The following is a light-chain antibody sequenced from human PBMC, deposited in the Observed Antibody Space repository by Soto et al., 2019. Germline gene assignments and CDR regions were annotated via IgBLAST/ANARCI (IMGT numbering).Light chain of an antibody. V-gene: IGLV2-11*01. CDR2: DVS. Sequence: QSVLTQPRSVSGSPGQSVTISCTGTSSDVGGYNYVSWCQQHPGKAPKLIIYDVSKRPSGVPDRFSGSKSGNTASLTISGLQAEDEADYYCCSYAGSSTWVFGGGTKVTVL. CDR3: CSYAGSSTWV. CDR1: SSDVGGYNY. J-gene: IGLJ3*02.